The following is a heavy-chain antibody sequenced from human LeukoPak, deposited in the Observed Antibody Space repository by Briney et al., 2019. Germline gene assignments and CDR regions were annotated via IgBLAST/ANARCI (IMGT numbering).Heavy chain of an antibody. CDR1: GHTFTSYY. D-gene: IGHD3-10*01. Sequence: ASVKVSCKVSGHTFTSYYMHWVRQAPGQGLEWMGIINPSGGSTSYAQKFQGRVTMTRDTSTSTVYMELSSLRSEDTAVYYCARSGGSGSYYILFDYWGQGTLVTVSS. CDR3: ARSGGSGSYYILFDY. J-gene: IGHJ4*02. V-gene: IGHV1-46*01. CDR2: INPSGGST.